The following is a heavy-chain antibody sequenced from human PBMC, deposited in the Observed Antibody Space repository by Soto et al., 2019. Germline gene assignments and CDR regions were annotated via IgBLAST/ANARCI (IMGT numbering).Heavy chain of an antibody. D-gene: IGHD3-3*01. Sequence: ESGGGVVQPGRSLRLSCAASGFTFSSYGMHWVRQAPGKGLEWVAVISYDGSNKYYADSVKGRFTISRDNSKNTLYLQMNSLRAEDTAVYYCAKDLLEWLSTFDYWGQGTLVTVSS. CDR2: ISYDGSNK. CDR1: GFTFSSYG. CDR3: AKDLLEWLSTFDY. V-gene: IGHV3-30*18. J-gene: IGHJ4*02.